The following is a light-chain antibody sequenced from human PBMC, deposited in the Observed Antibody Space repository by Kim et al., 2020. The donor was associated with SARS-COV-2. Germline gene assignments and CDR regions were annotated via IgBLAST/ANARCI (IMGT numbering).Light chain of an antibody. CDR3: QKYNDAPMT. V-gene: IGKV1-27*01. CDR2: ASS. Sequence: SSYVASSQHKPGPVPKLLISASSTLQSGVPSRFSGSGSGTDFTLTSSSLQPEDVASYYCQKYNDAPMTFGQGTRLEIK. CDR1: SSY. J-gene: IGKJ5*01.